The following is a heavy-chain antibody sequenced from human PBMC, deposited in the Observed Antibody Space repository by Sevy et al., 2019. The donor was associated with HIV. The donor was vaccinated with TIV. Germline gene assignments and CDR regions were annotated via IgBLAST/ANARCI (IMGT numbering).Heavy chain of an antibody. CDR3: ARGYYDFWSGYYTPYYYYGMDV. Sequence: GGSLRLSCAASGFTFSSYSMNWVRQAPGKGLEWVSYISSSSSTIYYADSVKGRFTISRDNAKNSLYLQMNSLRDEDTAVYYCARGYYDFWSGYYTPYYYYGMDVCGQGTTVTVSS. CDR1: GFTFSSYS. V-gene: IGHV3-48*02. CDR2: ISSSSSTI. D-gene: IGHD3-3*01. J-gene: IGHJ6*02.